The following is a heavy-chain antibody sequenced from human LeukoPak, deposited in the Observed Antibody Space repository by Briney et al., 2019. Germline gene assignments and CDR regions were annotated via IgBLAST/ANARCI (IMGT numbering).Heavy chain of an antibody. CDR3: ARNRNYYDKRDYRTDPFDV. CDR2: IKHVGNEK. Sequence: PGGSLRLSCAASGFTFSGYAMDWVRQTPGKGLEWVANIKHVGNEKYYVDSVKGRLTISRDNDENSLYLQMVSLRAEDTAVYYCARNRNYYDKRDYRTDPFDVWGPGTMVTVSS. CDR1: GFTFSGYA. V-gene: IGHV3-7*03. D-gene: IGHD3-22*01. J-gene: IGHJ3*01.